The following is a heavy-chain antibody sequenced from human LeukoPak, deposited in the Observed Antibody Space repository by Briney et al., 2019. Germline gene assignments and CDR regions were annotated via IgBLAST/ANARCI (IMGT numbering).Heavy chain of an antibody. Sequence: GGSLLLSGAASGFPFSSYEMNGVRQAPGKGLEWVSYISSSGSTIYYADSVKGRFTISRDNAKNSLYLQMNSLRAEDTAVYYCARVAEMAVNYMDVWGKGTTVTISS. CDR1: GFPFSSYE. CDR3: ARVAEMAVNYMDV. J-gene: IGHJ6*03. D-gene: IGHD5-24*01. V-gene: IGHV3-48*03. CDR2: ISSSGSTI.